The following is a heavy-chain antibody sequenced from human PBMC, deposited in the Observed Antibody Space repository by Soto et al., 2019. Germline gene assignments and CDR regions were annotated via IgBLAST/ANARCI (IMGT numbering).Heavy chain of an antibody. CDR1: GGSISRCDNY. J-gene: IGHJ4*02. CDR2: IYYSGST. V-gene: IGHV4-30-4*01. CDR3: ARVGVGYSYGYLDY. Sequence: PSGTLSLTCTVSGGSISRCDNYWSWIRQSPGKGLEWIGYIYYSGSTYYNPSLKSRVIISVDTSENHFSLNVSSVTAADTAVYYCARVGVGYSYGYLDYWGQGMLVTVSS. D-gene: IGHD5-12*01.